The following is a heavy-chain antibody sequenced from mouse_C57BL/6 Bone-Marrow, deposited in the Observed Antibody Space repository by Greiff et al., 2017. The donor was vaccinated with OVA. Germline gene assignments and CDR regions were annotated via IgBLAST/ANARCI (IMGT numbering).Heavy chain of an antibody. V-gene: IGHV5-6*01. CDR1: GFTFSSYG. D-gene: IGHD2-2*01. CDR3: ARHLGISYYGYDEGYAIDY. J-gene: IGHJ4*01. CDR2: ISSGGSYT. Sequence: EVKVVESGGDLVKPGGSLKLSCAASGFTFSSYGMSWVRQTPDKRLEWVATISSGGSYTYYPDSVKGRFPISRDNAKNPLYLQMSSLKSEDTAMYYCARHLGISYYGYDEGYAIDYWGQGTSVTVSS.